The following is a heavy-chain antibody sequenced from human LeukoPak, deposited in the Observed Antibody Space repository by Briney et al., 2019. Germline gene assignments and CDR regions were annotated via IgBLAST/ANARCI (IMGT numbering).Heavy chain of an antibody. J-gene: IGHJ4*02. Sequence: GGSLRLSCAASGFTFSSYAMSWVRQGPGKGLEWVSAISGGGGSTYYADSVKGRFTISRDNSKNTLFLQMNTLSAEDTAVYYCAEEDSSWYGAFDNWGQGTLVTVSS. V-gene: IGHV3-23*01. D-gene: IGHD6-13*01. CDR1: GFTFSSYA. CDR3: AEEDSSWYGAFDN. CDR2: ISGGGGST.